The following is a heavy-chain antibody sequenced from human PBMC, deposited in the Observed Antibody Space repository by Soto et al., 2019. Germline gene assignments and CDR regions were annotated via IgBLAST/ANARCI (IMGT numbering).Heavy chain of an antibody. CDR1: GGTFNTYA. J-gene: IGHJ4*02. D-gene: IGHD3-10*01. CDR3: AREVQVHTLAFVY. V-gene: IGHV1-69*19. Sequence: QVQLVQSGAEMKKPGSSVKVSCQSSGGTFNTYAMNWVRQAPGQGPEWMGDISPMFGAANYAPKFQGRVTITAVESTGTSYMQLRSLTSEDTAIFFCAREVQVHTLAFVYWGQGTLVTVSS. CDR2: ISPMFGAA.